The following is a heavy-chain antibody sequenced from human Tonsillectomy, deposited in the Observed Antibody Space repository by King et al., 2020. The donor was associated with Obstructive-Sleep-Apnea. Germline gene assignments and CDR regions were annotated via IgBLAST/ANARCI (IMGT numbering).Heavy chain of an antibody. D-gene: IGHD2-2*01. CDR3: AKDRMAMPTYLDY. CDR1: GSTFSSYA. CDR2: ISGSGGST. V-gene: IGHV3-23*04. Sequence: VQLVESGGGLVQPGGSLRLSCAASGSTFSSYAMSWVRQAPGKGLEWVSAISGSGGSTYYAASVKVRWTISRDNSKTTLYLQMNSLRAEDTAVYYCAKDRMAMPTYLDYWGQGTLVTVSS. J-gene: IGHJ4*02.